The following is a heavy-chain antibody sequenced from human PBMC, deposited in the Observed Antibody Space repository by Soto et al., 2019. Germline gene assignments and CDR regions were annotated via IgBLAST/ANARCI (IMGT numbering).Heavy chain of an antibody. D-gene: IGHD3-3*01. CDR2: ISGSGGTT. CDR1: GFTFSNFA. CDR3: AKAGTVLRLLEWNLYYFDS. Sequence: PGGSLRLSCAASGFTFSNFAMSWVRQAPGKGLEWVSSISGSGGTTYYADSVKGRFTISRDNSKNTVYVQMNSLRAEDTAVYYCAKAGTVLRLLEWNLYYFDSWGQGTRVTVSS. V-gene: IGHV3-23*01. J-gene: IGHJ4*02.